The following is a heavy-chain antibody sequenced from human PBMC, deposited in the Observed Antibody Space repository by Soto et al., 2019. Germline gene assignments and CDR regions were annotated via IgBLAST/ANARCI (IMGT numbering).Heavy chain of an antibody. Sequence: QVQLVESGGGVVQPGRSLRLSCAASGFTFSSYAMHWVRQAPGKGLEWVAVISYDGSNKYYADSVKGRFTISRDNSKTLDVQMNSLRAEATAVYYCVRDKSPCSSGWHNRHFDYWGQGTLVTVSS. CDR3: VRDKSPCSSGWHNRHFDY. D-gene: IGHD6-19*01. CDR1: GFTFSSYA. CDR2: ISYDGSNK. V-gene: IGHV3-30-3*01. J-gene: IGHJ4*02.